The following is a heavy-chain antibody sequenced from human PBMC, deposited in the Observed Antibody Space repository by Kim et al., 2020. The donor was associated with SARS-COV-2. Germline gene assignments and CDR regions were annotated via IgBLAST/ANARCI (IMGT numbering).Heavy chain of an antibody. D-gene: IGHD4-17*01. CDR3: ARTYGDYVGERFDY. J-gene: IGHJ4*02. CDR2: IYYSGST. Sequence: SETLSLTCTVSGGSISSSSYYWGWIRQPPGKGLEWIGSIYYSGSTYYNPSLKSRVTISVDTSKNQFSLKLSSVTAADTAVYYCARTYGDYVGERFDYWGQGTLVTVSS. V-gene: IGHV4-39*01. CDR1: GGSISSSSYY.